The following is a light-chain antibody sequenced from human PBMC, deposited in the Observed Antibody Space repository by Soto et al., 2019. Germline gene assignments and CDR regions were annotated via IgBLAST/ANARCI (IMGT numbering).Light chain of an antibody. Sequence: QSALTQPPSASGSPGQSVTISCTGTSSDVGGYIYVSWYQQRPGKAPKLMIYEVTKRPSGVPDRFSGSKSGNTASLTVSGLQAEDEADYYCATWDDSLNGVVFGGGTKVTVL. CDR2: EVT. CDR1: SSDVGGYIY. V-gene: IGLV2-8*01. J-gene: IGLJ2*01. CDR3: ATWDDSLNGVV.